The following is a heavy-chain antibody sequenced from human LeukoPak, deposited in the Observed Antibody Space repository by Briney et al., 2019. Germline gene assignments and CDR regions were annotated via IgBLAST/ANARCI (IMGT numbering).Heavy chain of an antibody. CDR3: AKAQYSSLGGLGALDV. V-gene: IGHV3-9*01. CDR2: ISWSGAAM. J-gene: IGHJ3*01. D-gene: IGHD5-18*01. CDR1: GFKFDDYA. Sequence: AGGSLRLSCIGSGFKFDDYAIHWVRQVPGKGLEWVSGISWSGAAMGSAESVKGRFTISRDNAKNSLYLQMNSLTAEDTALYYCAKAQYSSLGGLGALDVWGQGTRVTVSS.